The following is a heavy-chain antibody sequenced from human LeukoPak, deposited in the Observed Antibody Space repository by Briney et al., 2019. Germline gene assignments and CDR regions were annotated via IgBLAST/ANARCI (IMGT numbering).Heavy chain of an antibody. CDR3: ARDLSWGAFI. J-gene: IGHJ3*02. CDR1: GFTFNNYN. CDR2: ITSSGTYI. D-gene: IGHD3-16*01. V-gene: IGHV3-21*04. Sequence: PGGSLRLSCATSGFTFNNYNMNWVRQAPGRALEWVSSITSSGTYIFYADSVKGRFTISRDNSKNTLYLQMNSLRADDTAVYYCARDLSWGAFIWGQGTMVTVSS.